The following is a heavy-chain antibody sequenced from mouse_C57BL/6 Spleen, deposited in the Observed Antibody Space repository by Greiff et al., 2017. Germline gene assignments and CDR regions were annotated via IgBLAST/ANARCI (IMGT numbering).Heavy chain of an antibody. CDR1: GFTFSDFY. CDR3: ARDGKGAMDY. V-gene: IGHV7-1*01. CDR2: SRNKANDYTT. Sequence: EVKLVESGGGLAQSGRSLRLSCATSGFTFSDFYMEWVRQAPGKGLEWIAASRNKANDYTTEYSASVKGRFIVSRDTSQSILYLQMNALRAEDTAIYYCARDGKGAMDYWGQGTSVTVSS. J-gene: IGHJ4*01.